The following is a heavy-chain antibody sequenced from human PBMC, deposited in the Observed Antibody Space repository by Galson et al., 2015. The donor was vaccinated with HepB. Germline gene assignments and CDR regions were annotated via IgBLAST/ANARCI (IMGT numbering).Heavy chain of an antibody. D-gene: IGHD2-15*01. J-gene: IGHJ5*02. Sequence: SLRLSCAASGFTFSDYYMSWIRQAPGKGLEWVSYISSSGTFQYYADSVKGRFTISRDNAKNSLYLQMSSLRAEDTAVYYCARDRGYCTGGRCYIRNWFDPWGQGTLVTVSS. CDR2: ISSSGTFQ. V-gene: IGHV3-11*01. CDR3: ARDRGYCTGGRCYIRNWFDP. CDR1: GFTFSDYY.